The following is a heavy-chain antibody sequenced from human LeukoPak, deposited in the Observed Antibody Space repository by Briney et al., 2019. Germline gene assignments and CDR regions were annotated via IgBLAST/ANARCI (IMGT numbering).Heavy chain of an antibody. Sequence: PGGSLRLSCAASGFTFSSYSMNWVRQAPGKGLEWVSSISSSSSYIYYADSVKGRFTISRDNAKNSLYLQMNSLRAEDTAVYYCARDATRFMTTVTPWDRDYWGQGTLVTVSS. V-gene: IGHV3-21*01. J-gene: IGHJ4*02. D-gene: IGHD4-11*01. CDR2: ISSSSSYI. CDR3: ARDATRFMTTVTPWDRDY. CDR1: GFTFSSYS.